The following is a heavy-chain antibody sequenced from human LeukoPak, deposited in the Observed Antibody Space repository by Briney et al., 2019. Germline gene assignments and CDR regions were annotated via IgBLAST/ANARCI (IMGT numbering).Heavy chain of an antibody. Sequence: ASVKVSCKASGYTFTGYYMHWVRQDPGQGIEWMGWINPNSGGTNFAQKFQGRVTMTRDTSISTAYMELSRLRSDDTAVYYCAREYYGRALDPWGQGTLVTVSS. J-gene: IGHJ5*02. V-gene: IGHV1-2*02. CDR3: AREYYGRALDP. D-gene: IGHD2-21*01. CDR1: GYTFTGYY. CDR2: INPNSGGT.